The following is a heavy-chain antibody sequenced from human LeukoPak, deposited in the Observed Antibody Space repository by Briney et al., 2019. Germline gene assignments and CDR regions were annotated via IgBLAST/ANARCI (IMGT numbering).Heavy chain of an antibody. D-gene: IGHD6-13*01. CDR1: GGSINNYY. CDR3: ARRDSSSWYNWFDP. V-gene: IGHV4-4*07. J-gene: IGHJ5*02. CDR2: IFSSGSA. Sequence: SETLSLTCDVSGGSINNYYWSWIRQPAGKGLEWIGRIFSSGSANYNPSLKSRVTMSVDTSKNQFSLKLSSVTAADTAVYYCARRDSSSWYNWFDPWGQGTLVTVSS.